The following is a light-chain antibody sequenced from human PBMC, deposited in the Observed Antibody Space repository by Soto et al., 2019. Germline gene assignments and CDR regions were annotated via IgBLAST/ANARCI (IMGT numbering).Light chain of an antibody. CDR1: SSNIGSET. CDR2: SSN. Sequence: SALTQPPSASGTPGQRVSISCSGISSNIGSETVNWYQQFPGTAPKLLIFSSNQRPSGVPDRFSGSKSGTSAFLDISGLQSEDEAEYYCAAWDDSLNACVFGTGTKVTVL. J-gene: IGLJ1*01. V-gene: IGLV1-44*01. CDR3: AAWDDSLNACV.